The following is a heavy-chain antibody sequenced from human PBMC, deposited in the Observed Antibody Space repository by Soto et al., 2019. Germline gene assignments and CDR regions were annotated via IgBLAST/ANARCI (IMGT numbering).Heavy chain of an antibody. J-gene: IGHJ6*02. CDR3: ARRAYIYANMDV. CDR2: INPSGGST. CDR1: GYTFTTYY. D-gene: IGHD5-18*01. V-gene: IGHV1-46*01. Sequence: QVQLVQSGAEVKKPGASVKVSCETSGYTFTTYYMHWVRRAPGQGLEWMGMINPSGGSTSYAQKFQGRVTMTRDTSTRTIYMELSSLRRDDTAIYYCARRAYIYANMDVWGQGTTVTVSS.